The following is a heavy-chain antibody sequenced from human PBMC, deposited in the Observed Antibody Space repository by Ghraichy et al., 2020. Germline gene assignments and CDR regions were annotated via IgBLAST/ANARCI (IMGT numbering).Heavy chain of an antibody. Sequence: GGSLRLSCSASGFTFSSYAMHWVRQAPGKGLEYVSAISSNGGSTYYADSVKGRFTISRDNSKNTLYLQMSSLRAEDTAVYYCVKRRKDTASPYWYFDLWGRGTLVTVSS. V-gene: IGHV3-64D*09. J-gene: IGHJ2*01. D-gene: IGHD5-18*01. CDR1: GFTFSSYA. CDR2: ISSNGGST. CDR3: VKRRKDTASPYWYFDL.